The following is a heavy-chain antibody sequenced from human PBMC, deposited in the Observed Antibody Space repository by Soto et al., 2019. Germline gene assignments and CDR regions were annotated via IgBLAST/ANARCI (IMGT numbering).Heavy chain of an antibody. CDR3: SADLPDWGAYAFDY. Sequence: GGSLRLSCAASGCTFNGAWMSWVRQAPGKGLEWVGRVKSSANGGAIDYAAPVEGRFTISRDDSKNTLYLQMNSLITEDTAFYYCSADLPDWGAYAFDYWGQGTLVTVSS. CDR1: GCTFNGAW. J-gene: IGHJ4*02. D-gene: IGHD3-16*01. V-gene: IGHV3-15*07. CDR2: VKSSANGGAI.